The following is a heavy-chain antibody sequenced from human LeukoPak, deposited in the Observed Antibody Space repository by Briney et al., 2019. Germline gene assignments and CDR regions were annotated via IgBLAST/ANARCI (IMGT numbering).Heavy chain of an antibody. CDR1: GGSISSYY. V-gene: IGHV4-59*01. D-gene: IGHD2-2*01. CDR3: AREAPYCSSTSCYWAYFDY. J-gene: IGHJ4*02. Sequence: PSETLSLTCTVSGGSISSYYWSWIRQPPGKGLEWIGYIYYSGSTNYNPSPKSRVTISVDTSKNQFSLKLSSVTAADTAVYYCAREAPYCSSTSCYWAYFDYWGQGTLVTVSS. CDR2: IYYSGST.